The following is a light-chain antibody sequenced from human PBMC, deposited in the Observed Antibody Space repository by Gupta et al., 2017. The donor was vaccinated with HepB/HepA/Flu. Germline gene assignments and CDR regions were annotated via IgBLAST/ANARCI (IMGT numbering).Light chain of an antibody. CDR1: QSIGSW. V-gene: IGKV1-5*03. CDR2: TAS. Sequence: DIQMTQSPSTLSASVGDRVTITCRASQSIGSWLDWYQQKPGKAPKLLIYTASSLESGVPSKFSGTGSGTEFTLTISSLQPEDFATYYCQQDNFSSRTFGQGTKVEIK. CDR3: QQDNFSSRT. J-gene: IGKJ1*01.